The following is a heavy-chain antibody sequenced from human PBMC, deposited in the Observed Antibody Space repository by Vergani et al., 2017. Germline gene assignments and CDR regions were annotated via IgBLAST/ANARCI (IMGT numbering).Heavy chain of an antibody. CDR1: GFTFSSYD. CDR3: ARAVSTTVGDPPGY. D-gene: IGHD4-23*01. CDR2: ICTAGDT. J-gene: IGHJ4*02. Sequence: EVQLVESGGGLVQPGGSLRLSCAASGFTFSSYDMHWVRQATGKGLEWVSAICTAGDTYYPGPGKGRFTISRENAKNSLYLQMNSLRAGDTAICYCARAVSTTVGDPPGYWGQGTLVTVSS. V-gene: IGHV3-13*01.